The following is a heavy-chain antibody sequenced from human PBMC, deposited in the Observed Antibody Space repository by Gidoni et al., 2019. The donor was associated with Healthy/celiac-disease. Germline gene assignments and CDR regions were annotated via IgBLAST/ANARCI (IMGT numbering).Heavy chain of an antibody. J-gene: IGHJ3*02. D-gene: IGHD3-10*01. CDR1: GGTFSSYA. CDR2: IIPIFGTA. Sequence: QVQLVQSGAEVKKLGSSVKVSCKASGGTFSSYAISWVRQAPTQGLEWRGGIIPIFGTANYARKFQGRVTITADESTSTAYMELSSLRSEDTAVYYCASSLFGDLRAFDIWGQGTMVTVSS. CDR3: ASSLFGDLRAFDI. V-gene: IGHV1-69*01.